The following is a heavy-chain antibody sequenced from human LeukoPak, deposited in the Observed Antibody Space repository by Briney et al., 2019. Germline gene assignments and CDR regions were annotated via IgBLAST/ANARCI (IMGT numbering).Heavy chain of an antibody. Sequence: ASVEVSCKASGYTFNSYGLTWVRQAPGQGLEWMAWISIYNDNRRYAQKFQGRVTLTIDKTTTTAYMELTGLRSDDTATYYCARDGRFEYSYFYYFDYWGQGTLVTVSS. D-gene: IGHD6-6*01. V-gene: IGHV1-18*01. CDR1: GYTFNSYG. CDR3: ARDGRFEYSYFYYFDY. CDR2: ISIYNDNR. J-gene: IGHJ4*02.